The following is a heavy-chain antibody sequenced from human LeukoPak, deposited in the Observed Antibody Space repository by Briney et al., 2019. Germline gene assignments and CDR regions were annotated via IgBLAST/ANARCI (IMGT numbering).Heavy chain of an antibody. CDR3: ARESNRQMVYAMGNSDFDY. D-gene: IGHD2-8*01. J-gene: IGHJ4*02. V-gene: IGHV3-21*01. CDR1: GFTFSSYS. CDR2: ISSSSSYI. Sequence: GGSLRLSCAASGFTFSSYSMNWVRQAPGKGLEWVSSISSSSSYIYYADSVKGRFTISRDNAKNSLYLQMNSLRAEDTAVYYCARESNRQMVYAMGNSDFDYWGQGTLVTVSS.